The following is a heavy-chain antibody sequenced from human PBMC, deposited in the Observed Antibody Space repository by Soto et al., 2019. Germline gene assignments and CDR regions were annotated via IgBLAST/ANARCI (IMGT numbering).Heavy chain of an antibody. CDR3: ARRRDYAIRDPAGFEF. CDR1: GYIFSTYW. J-gene: IGHJ4*02. D-gene: IGHD4-17*01. CDR2: IYPDDSDS. V-gene: IGHV5-51*01. Sequence: GESLKISCKGSGYIFSTYWIGWVRQMPGKALEWMGMIYPDDSDSRYSPSFQGQVTMSADKSRDTAYLQWRRLKASDTAMYYWARRRDYAIRDPAGFEFWGQGTPVTVSS.